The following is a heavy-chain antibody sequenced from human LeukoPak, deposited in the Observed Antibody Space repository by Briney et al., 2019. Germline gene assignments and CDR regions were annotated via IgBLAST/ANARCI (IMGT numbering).Heavy chain of an antibody. CDR2: VFCSGST. CDR3: ARDGGRFSFGFGY. Sequence: SETLSLTCTVSGGSISSYYSRWIRQPPGKGLEWIGYVFCSGSTNYNPSLKSRVTISVDTSKNQFTLKLSSVTPADTALYYCARDGGRFSFGFGYWGQGTLVTVSS. V-gene: IGHV4-59*01. CDR1: GGSISSYY. D-gene: IGHD5-18*01. J-gene: IGHJ4*02.